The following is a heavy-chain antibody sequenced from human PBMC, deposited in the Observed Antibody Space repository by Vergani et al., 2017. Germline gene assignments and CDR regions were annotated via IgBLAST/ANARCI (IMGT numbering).Heavy chain of an antibody. CDR1: GYTFTGYY. Sequence: QVQLVQSGAEVKKPGASVKVSCKASGYTFTGYYMHWVRQAPGQGLEWMGRINPNSGGTNYAQKFQGRVTITADKSTSTAYMELSSLRSEDTAVYYCARLVGATTHFDYWGQGTLVTVSS. V-gene: IGHV1-2*06. J-gene: IGHJ4*02. CDR3: ARLVGATTHFDY. D-gene: IGHD1-26*01. CDR2: INPNSGGT.